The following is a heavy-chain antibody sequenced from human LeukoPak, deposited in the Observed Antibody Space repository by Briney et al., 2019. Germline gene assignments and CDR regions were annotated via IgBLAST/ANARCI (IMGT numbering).Heavy chain of an antibody. CDR3: ARDLFDYYGSGSYYNVGTWFDP. CDR1: GYTFTAYY. J-gene: IGHJ5*02. Sequence: ASVKVSCKASGYTFTAYYMHWVRQAPGQGLEWMGWINPNSGGTNYAQRFQGRVTMTRDTSISTAYMELSRLRSDDTAVYYCARDLFDYYGSGSYYNVGTWFDPWGQGTLVTVSS. V-gene: IGHV1-2*02. CDR2: INPNSGGT. D-gene: IGHD3-10*01.